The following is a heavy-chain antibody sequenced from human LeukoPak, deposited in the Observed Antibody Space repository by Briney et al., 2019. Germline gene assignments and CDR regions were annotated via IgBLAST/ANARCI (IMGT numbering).Heavy chain of an antibody. Sequence: GGSLRLSCAASGFTVSSNYMSWVRQAPGKGLEWVSAIYADGYTRDAASVKGRFSISRHNSKNTVYLQMDNLRPEDTAVYYCARDRRGEKDFDVWGPGTMVTVSS. CDR1: GFTVSSNY. CDR3: ARDRRGEKDFDV. CDR2: IYADGYT. V-gene: IGHV3-53*04. J-gene: IGHJ3*01.